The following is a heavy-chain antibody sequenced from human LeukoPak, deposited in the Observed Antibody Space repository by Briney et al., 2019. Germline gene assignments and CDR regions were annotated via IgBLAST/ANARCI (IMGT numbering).Heavy chain of an antibody. CDR2: IRGSDDST. V-gene: IGHV3-23*01. D-gene: IGHD6-13*01. CDR1: GFTFSSYA. CDR3: AKDTGPAAGITADY. J-gene: IGHJ4*02. Sequence: GGSLRLSCAASGFTFSSYAMTWVRQAPGKGLEWVSTIRGSDDSTYYADSVKGRFPISRDNSKNTLYLQMNSLRAEDTAIYYCAKDTGPAAGITADYWGQGTLVTVSS.